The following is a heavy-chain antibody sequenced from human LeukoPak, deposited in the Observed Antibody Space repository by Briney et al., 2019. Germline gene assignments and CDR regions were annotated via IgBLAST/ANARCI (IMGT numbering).Heavy chain of an antibody. Sequence: GGSLRLSCAASGFTFSSYAMHWVRQAPGKGLEWVAVISYDGSNKYYADSVKGRFTISRDNPENMLYLQMNSLRAEDTAVYYCARDRGGGPRDAFDIWGQGTMVTVSS. CDR3: ARDRGGGPRDAFDI. CDR1: GFTFSSYA. J-gene: IGHJ3*02. D-gene: IGHD3-10*01. V-gene: IGHV3-30*04. CDR2: ISYDGSNK.